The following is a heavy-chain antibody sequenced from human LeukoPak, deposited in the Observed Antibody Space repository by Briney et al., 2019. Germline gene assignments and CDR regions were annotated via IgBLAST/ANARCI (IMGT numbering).Heavy chain of an antibody. CDR1: CGFFSGYY. J-gene: IGHJ1*01. CDR3: ARVSGSGYQPRSGFQH. V-gene: IGHV4-34*01. D-gene: IGHD3-10*01. Sequence: SDTLSLTYAVYCGFFSGYYWSSIRQPPGKGLEWIGEINHSGSTNYNPSLKSRVTISGDTSKNQFSLKLSSVTAADTAVYYCARVSGSGYQPRSGFQHWGQGTLVTVSS. CDR2: INHSGST.